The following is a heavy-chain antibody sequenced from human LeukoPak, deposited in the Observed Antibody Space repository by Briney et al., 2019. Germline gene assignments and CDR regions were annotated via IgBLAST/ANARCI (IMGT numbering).Heavy chain of an antibody. Sequence: GGSLRLSCAASGFTFSSYSMNWVRQAPGKGLERVSSISSSSSYIYYADSVKGRFTISRDNAKNSLYLQMNSLRAEDTAVYYCARDRTQNPDTIFGVANGFGSYYYGMDVWGQGTTVTVSS. CDR1: GFTFSSYS. V-gene: IGHV3-21*01. CDR3: ARDRTQNPDTIFGVANGFGSYYYGMDV. D-gene: IGHD3-3*01. J-gene: IGHJ6*02. CDR2: ISSSSSYI.